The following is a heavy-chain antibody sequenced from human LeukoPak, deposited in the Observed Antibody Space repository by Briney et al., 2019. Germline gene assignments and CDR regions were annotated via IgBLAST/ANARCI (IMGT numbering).Heavy chain of an antibody. D-gene: IGHD6-13*01. Sequence: PGGSLRLSCAASGFTFNSYWVTWVRQAPGKGLEWVANINQVGSEKYYVDSVKGRFTISRDNAKNSLSLQMNSLRAEDTAVYYCARALFRLYSGSRRVDSWGQGTLVTVSS. J-gene: IGHJ4*02. CDR1: GFTFNSYW. CDR2: INQVGSEK. CDR3: ARALFRLYSGSRRVDS. V-gene: IGHV3-7*01.